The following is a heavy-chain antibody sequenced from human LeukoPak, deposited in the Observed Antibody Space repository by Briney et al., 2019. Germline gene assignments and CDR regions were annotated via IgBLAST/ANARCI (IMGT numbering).Heavy chain of an antibody. V-gene: IGHV3-23*01. CDR3: GVDIVVVPGAPNWFDP. Sequence: GGSLRLSCAASGFTFSSYAMSWVRQAPGKGLEWVSAISGSGDSTYYADSVKGRFTISRDNSKNTLYLQMNSLRAEDTAVYYCGVDIVVVPGAPNWFDPWGQGTLVTVSP. J-gene: IGHJ5*02. CDR2: ISGSGDST. CDR1: GFTFSSYA. D-gene: IGHD2-2*01.